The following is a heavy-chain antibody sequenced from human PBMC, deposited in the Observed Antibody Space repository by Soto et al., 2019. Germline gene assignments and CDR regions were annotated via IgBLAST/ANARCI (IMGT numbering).Heavy chain of an antibody. CDR1: GGSFSGYY. CDR2: INHSGST. Sequence: SAPLSLTCAVYGGSFSGYYWSWIRQPPGKGLEWIGEINHSGSTNYNPSLKSRVTISVDTSKNQFSLKLSSVTAADTAVYYCARRGTVQQLFWSDYYYGMDVWGQGTTVTVSS. J-gene: IGHJ6*02. CDR3: ARRGTVQQLFWSDYYYGMDV. V-gene: IGHV4-34*01. D-gene: IGHD3-3*01.